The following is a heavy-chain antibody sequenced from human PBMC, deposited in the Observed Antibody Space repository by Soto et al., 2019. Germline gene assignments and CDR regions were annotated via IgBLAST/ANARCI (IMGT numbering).Heavy chain of an antibody. Sequence: QVQLVQSGAEVKKPGASVKDSCKPSGYTFTNFGISWVRQAPGQGLEWMGWISAYNGNTNYAQKFQGSVTMTTVTPTSTAYMVPRSLRSDDMALNYSARVSTTIDYWGAGTLGTVSS. J-gene: IGHJ4*02. CDR3: ARVSTTIDY. CDR2: ISAYNGNT. V-gene: IGHV1-18*03. CDR1: GYTFTNFG. D-gene: IGHD3-3*01.